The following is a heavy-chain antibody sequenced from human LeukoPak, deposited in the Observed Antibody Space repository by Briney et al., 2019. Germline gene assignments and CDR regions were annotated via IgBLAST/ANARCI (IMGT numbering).Heavy chain of an antibody. J-gene: IGHJ6*03. CDR3: AKVMKGSERLTMVRGVIIKTAGLYYMDV. V-gene: IGHV3-23*01. D-gene: IGHD3-10*01. Sequence: GGSLRLSCAASGFTLSSYAMSWVRQAPGKGLEWVSSISASGGSTNYADSVRGRFTISRDNSKNTVYLQMNSLRAEDTAVYYCAKVMKGSERLTMVRGVIIKTAGLYYMDVWGKGTTVTVSS. CDR2: ISASGGST. CDR1: GFTLSSYA.